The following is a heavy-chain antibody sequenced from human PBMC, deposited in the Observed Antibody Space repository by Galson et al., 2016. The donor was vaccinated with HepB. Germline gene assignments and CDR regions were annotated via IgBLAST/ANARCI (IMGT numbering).Heavy chain of an antibody. V-gene: IGHV1-2*02. CDR1: GSTFTDYY. Sequence: SVKVSCKASGSTFTDYYMHWVRQAPGQGLEWLAWINPKTGGTHYAQKFKGRVTVTRDTSIGTMYMELNRLRTDDTAVYYCARDTIAVTGTMDYWGQGTLVTVSS. D-gene: IGHD6-19*01. CDR2: INPKTGGT. J-gene: IGHJ4*02. CDR3: ARDTIAVTGTMDY.